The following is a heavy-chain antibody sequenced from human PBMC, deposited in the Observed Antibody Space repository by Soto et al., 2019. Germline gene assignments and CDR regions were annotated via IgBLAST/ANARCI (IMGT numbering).Heavy chain of an antibody. J-gene: IGHJ5*02. CDR2: IIPMSGRP. Sequence: QVQLVQSGAEVKTPGSSVKVSCRASGGTFNSFSIDWVRQAPGQGLEWMGGIIPMSGRPNYAQRFQGRVTFSADKSTNTIYMEVNSLTYEDTAVHYCTRRGRQSANWFDPWGQGTLVTVSS. CDR3: TRRGRQSANWFDP. V-gene: IGHV1-69*06. CDR1: GGTFNSFS.